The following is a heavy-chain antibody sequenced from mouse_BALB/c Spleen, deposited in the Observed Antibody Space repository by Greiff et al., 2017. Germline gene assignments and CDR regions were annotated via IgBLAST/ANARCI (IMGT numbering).Heavy chain of an antibody. V-gene: IGHV1-66*01. CDR3: ARCYYDYDDAMDY. CDR1: GYSFTSYY. Sequence: QVQLQQSGPELVKPGASVKISCKASGYSFTSYYIHWVKQRPGQGLEWIGWIFPGSGNTKYNEKFKGKATLTADTSSSTAYMQLSSLTSEDSAVYFCARCYYDYDDAMDYWGQGTSVTVSS. D-gene: IGHD2-4*01. J-gene: IGHJ4*01. CDR2: IFPGSGNT.